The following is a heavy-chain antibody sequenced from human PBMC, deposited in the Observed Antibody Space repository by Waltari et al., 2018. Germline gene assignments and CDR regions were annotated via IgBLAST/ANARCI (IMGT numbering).Heavy chain of an antibody. D-gene: IGHD6-13*01. J-gene: IGHJ4*02. Sequence: EVQLVESGGGLVKPGGSLRLSCAASGFTFSSYSMNWVRQAPGKGLEWVSSISSSSSYIYYADSVKGRFTISRDNAKNSLYLQMNSLRAEDTAVYYCAGTRYSSSWYVDYWGQGTLVTVSS. V-gene: IGHV3-21*01. CDR1: GFTFSSYS. CDR2: ISSSSSYI. CDR3: AGTRYSSSWYVDY.